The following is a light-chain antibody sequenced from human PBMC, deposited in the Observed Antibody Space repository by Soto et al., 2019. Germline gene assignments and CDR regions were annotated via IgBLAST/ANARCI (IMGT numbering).Light chain of an antibody. CDR2: GAS. V-gene: IGKV3-15*01. Sequence: EIVMTQSPVTLSVSPGETATLSCRASQSVSDNLAWYRQRPGQAPRLLIYGASARASGIPVRFSGSGSGTEFTLTISSLQSDDVAIYFCQQYSAWPNTFGQGTKLAI. J-gene: IGKJ2*01. CDR1: QSVSDN. CDR3: QQYSAWPNT.